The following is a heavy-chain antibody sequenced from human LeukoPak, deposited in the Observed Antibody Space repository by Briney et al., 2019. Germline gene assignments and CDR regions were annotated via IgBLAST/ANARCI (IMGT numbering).Heavy chain of an antibody. D-gene: IGHD2-21*02. Sequence: ASVKVSCKASGYMFTGYYMHWVRQAPGQGLEWMGWINPNSGGTNSAQKFQGRVTMARDTSISTAYMELSSLRSDDTAVYYCARGYCSGDCFTLFDYWGQGTLVTVSS. CDR2: INPNSGGT. V-gene: IGHV1-2*02. J-gene: IGHJ4*02. CDR1: GYMFTGYY. CDR3: ARGYCSGDCFTLFDY.